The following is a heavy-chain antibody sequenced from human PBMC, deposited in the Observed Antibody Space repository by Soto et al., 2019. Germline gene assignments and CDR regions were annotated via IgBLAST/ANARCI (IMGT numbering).Heavy chain of an antibody. D-gene: IGHD2-2*01. CDR2: IIPILGIA. CDR3: ARDQGIVVVPAAISA. Sequence: SVKVSCKASGYTFTSYYMHWVRQAPGQGLEWMGRIIPILGIANYAQKFQGRVTITADKSTSTAYMELSSLRSEDTAVYYCARDQGIVVVPAAISAWGQGTLVTVSS. V-gene: IGHV1-69*04. CDR1: GYTFTSYY. J-gene: IGHJ5*02.